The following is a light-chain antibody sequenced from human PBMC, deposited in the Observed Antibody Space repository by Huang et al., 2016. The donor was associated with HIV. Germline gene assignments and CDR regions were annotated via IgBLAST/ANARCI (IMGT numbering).Light chain of an antibody. CDR2: GAS. CDR3: QHYNNWPLT. V-gene: IGKV3-15*01. CDR1: QGVNNN. Sequence: EIVLTQSPATLSVSPGESATLSCRASQGVNNNLAWYQQKPGQAPRLLIYGASTRASGIPARFSGSGTGTEFTLTISSLQSEDLAVYHCQHYNNWPLTFGGGTKVEIK. J-gene: IGKJ4*01.